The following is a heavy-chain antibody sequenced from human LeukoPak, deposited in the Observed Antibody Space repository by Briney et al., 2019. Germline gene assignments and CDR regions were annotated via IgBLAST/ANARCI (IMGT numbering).Heavy chain of an antibody. Sequence: SGPALVKPTQTPTLTCTFSGFSLSTTGMRVSWIRQPPGMALEWLARIDWDDDKFYSTSLKTRLTISKDTSKNQVVLTMTNMDPVDTATYYCARWSGDWFDPWGQGTLVTVSS. D-gene: IGHD6-25*01. CDR3: ARWSGDWFDP. J-gene: IGHJ5*02. V-gene: IGHV2-70*04. CDR1: GFSLSTTGMR. CDR2: IDWDDDK.